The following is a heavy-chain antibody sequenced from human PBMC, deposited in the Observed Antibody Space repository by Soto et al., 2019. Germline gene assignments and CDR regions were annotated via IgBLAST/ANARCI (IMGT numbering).Heavy chain of an antibody. D-gene: IGHD3-3*01. CDR1: GFTFSNAW. CDR2: IKSKTDGGTT. Sequence: EVQLVEFGGGLVKPGGSLRLSCAASGFTFSNAWMSWVRQAPGKGLEWAARIKSKTDGGTTDYAAPAKGRFTISRADSKNTLYSQMNILQTEDTAAYYCPTGNEDVWMNTTYYYYYYLVVWRKGTTVIVSS. CDR3: PTGNEDVWMNTTYYYYYYLVV. V-gene: IGHV3-15*01. J-gene: IGHJ6*03.